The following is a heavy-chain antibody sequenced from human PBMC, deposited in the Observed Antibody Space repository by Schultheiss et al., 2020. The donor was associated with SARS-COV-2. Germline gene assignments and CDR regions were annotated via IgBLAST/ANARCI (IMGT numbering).Heavy chain of an antibody. V-gene: IGHV4-61*02. CDR3: ARGFYYDTSAFDY. D-gene: IGHD3-22*01. CDR1: RGSISSGSYY. CDR2: IDTSGST. Sequence: SETLSLTCTVSRGSISSGSYYWTWIRQPAGKGLEWIGRIDTSGSTNYNPSLESRVTMSIDTSNNQFSLKLTSVTAADTAVYYCARGFYYDTSAFDYWGQGTLVTVSS. J-gene: IGHJ4*02.